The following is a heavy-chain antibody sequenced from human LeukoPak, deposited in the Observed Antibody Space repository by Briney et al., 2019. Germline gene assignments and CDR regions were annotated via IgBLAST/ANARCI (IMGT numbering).Heavy chain of an antibody. CDR1: GYTLTELS. V-gene: IGHV1-24*01. D-gene: IGHD4-17*01. CDR3: ASYYGDYVNFDY. CDR2: FDPEDGET. Sequence: GASVKVSCKVSGYTLTELSMLWVRQAPGKGLEWMGGFDPEDGETIYAQKFQGRVTMTEDTSTDTAYMELSSLRSEDTAVYYCASYYGDYVNFDYWGQGTLVTVSS. J-gene: IGHJ4*02.